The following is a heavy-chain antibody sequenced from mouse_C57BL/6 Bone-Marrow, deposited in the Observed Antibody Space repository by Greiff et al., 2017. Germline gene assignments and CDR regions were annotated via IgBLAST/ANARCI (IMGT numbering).Heavy chain of an antibody. CDR1: GYTFTSYW. CDR2: IYPGSGST. J-gene: IGHJ2*01. V-gene: IGHV1-55*01. D-gene: IGHD1-1*01. CDR3: ARWGVVVHFDY. Sequence: QVQLKQPGAELVKPGASVKMSCKASGYTFTSYWITWVKQRPGQGLEWIGDIYPGSGSTNYNEKFKSKATLTVDTSSSTAYMQLISLTSEDSAVYYCARWGVVVHFDYWGQGTTLTVSS.